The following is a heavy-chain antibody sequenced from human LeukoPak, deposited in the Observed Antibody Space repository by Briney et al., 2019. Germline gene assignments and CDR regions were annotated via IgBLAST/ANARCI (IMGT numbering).Heavy chain of an antibody. D-gene: IGHD6-19*01. J-gene: IGHJ4*02. Sequence: GGSLRLSCAASGFTFSSYWMSWVRQAPGKGLEWVAVISKDGNNKYYLNLVTGRFTVSRDNSKNTLYLEMNSLRVDDTAVYYCARALVANRGWTGERFDYWGQGTLVPVSS. V-gene: IGHV3-30*03. CDR1: GFTFSSYW. CDR3: ARALVANRGWTGERFDY. CDR2: ISKDGNNK.